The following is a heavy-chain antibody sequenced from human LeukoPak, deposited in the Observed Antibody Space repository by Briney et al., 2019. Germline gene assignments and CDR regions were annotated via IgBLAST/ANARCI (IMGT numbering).Heavy chain of an antibody. Sequence: GGSLRLSCAASGFTFSSNWIHWVRQVPGKGLVWVSRINSDGSSTAYADSVKGRFTISRDNAKNTLYLQMASLRAEDTAVYYCARAGYCSSTSCYYFDYWGQGTLVTVSS. D-gene: IGHD2-2*01. V-gene: IGHV3-74*01. CDR3: ARAGYCSSTSCYYFDY. J-gene: IGHJ4*02. CDR1: GFTFSSNW. CDR2: INSDGSST.